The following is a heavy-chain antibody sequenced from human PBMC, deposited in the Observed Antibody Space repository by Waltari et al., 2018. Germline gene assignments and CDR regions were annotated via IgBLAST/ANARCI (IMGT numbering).Heavy chain of an antibody. J-gene: IGHJ2*01. CDR3: ARGWDCSGGSCYFWYFDL. CDR2: INAGNGNT. D-gene: IGHD2-15*01. Sequence: QVQLVQSGAEVKKPGASVKVSCKASGYTFTSYAMHWVRQAPGQRLEWMGWINAGNGNTKYSQKFQGRVTITRDTSASTAYMELSSLRSVDTAVYYCARGWDCSGGSCYFWYFDLWGRGTLVTVSS. CDR1: GYTFTSYA. V-gene: IGHV1-3*01.